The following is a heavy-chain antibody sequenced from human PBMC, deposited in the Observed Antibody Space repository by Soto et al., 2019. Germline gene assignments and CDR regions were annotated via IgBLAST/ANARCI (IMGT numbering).Heavy chain of an antibody. CDR2: IWYDGSNK. V-gene: IGHV3-33*01. CDR1: GFTFSSYG. D-gene: IGHD4-17*01. Sequence: GGSLRLSCAASGFTFSSYGMHWVRQAPGKGLEWVAVIWYDGSNKYYADSVKGRFTISRDNSKNTLYLQMNSLRAEDTAVYYCARDSLYYGDTDWDAFDIWGQGTMVTVSS. J-gene: IGHJ3*02. CDR3: ARDSLYYGDTDWDAFDI.